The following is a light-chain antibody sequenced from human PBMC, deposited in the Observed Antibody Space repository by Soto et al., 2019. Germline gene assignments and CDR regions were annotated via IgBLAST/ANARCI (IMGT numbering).Light chain of an antibody. CDR2: DVS. CDR3: CSYAGSYNYV. CDR1: SSDVGAYNY. V-gene: IGLV2-11*01. Sequence: QSALTQPRSVSGSPGQSVTISCTGTSSDVGAYNYVSWYQQHPGKAPKVMIYDVSKRPSGVPDRFSGSKSGTTASLTISGRQADDEADYYCCSYAGSYNYVFGSGTKLTVL. J-gene: IGLJ1*01.